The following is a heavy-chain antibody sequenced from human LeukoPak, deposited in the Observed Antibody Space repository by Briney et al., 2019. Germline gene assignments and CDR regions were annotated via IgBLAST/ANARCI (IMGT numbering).Heavy chain of an antibody. J-gene: IGHJ6*03. Sequence: ASVKVSCKASGYTFTSYYMHWVRQAPGQGLEWMGIINPSGGSTSYAQKFQGRVTMTRDMSTSTVYMELSSLRSEDTAVYYCATSGYGPYYYYYYYMDVWGKGTTVTVSS. CDR2: INPSGGST. D-gene: IGHD5-12*01. CDR1: GYTFTSYY. CDR3: ATSGYGPYYYYYYYMDV. V-gene: IGHV1-46*03.